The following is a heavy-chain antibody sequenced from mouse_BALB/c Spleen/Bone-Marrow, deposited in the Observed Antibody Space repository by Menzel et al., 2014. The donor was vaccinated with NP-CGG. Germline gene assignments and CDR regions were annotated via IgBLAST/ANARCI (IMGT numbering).Heavy chain of an antibody. D-gene: IGHD4-1*01. CDR2: FSSGDNYT. CDR3: ARQGTGTGYFDY. V-gene: IGHV5-9*02. Sequence: EVKLVESGGGLVKPGGSLKLSCAASGFAFSSYDMSWVRQTPEKRLEWVATFSSGDNYTYYPDSVKGRFTLPRDNARNTLYLQMTSLRSEDTAFYYCARQGTGTGYFDYWGQGTTLTVSS. J-gene: IGHJ2*01. CDR1: GFAFSSYD.